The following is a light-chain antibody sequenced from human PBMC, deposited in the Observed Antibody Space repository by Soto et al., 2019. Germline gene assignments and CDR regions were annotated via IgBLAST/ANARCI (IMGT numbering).Light chain of an antibody. CDR2: GAS. J-gene: IGKJ4*01. Sequence: DIVVTQSPATLSVSPGERVTISCRASQSVSSEFAWYQQKPGKAPKLLIYGASTRDTGIPARFRGSGSGTEFTLTISSMKSEHFAVYTCQRYKNKPQLTFGGGTKVEIK. CDR3: QRYKNKPQLT. V-gene: IGKV3-15*01. CDR1: QSVSSE.